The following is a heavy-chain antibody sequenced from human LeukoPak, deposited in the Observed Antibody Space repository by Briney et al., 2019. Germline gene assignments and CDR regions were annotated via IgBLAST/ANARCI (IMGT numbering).Heavy chain of an antibody. Sequence: SETLSLTCTVSGGSIGSYYWSWIRQPPGKGLEWIGYIYYSGSTNYNPSLKSRVTMSVDTSKNQFSLKLTSVTAADTAVYYCARDKQPGDYWGQGALVTVSS. CDR3: ARDKQPGDY. D-gene: IGHD5-18*01. V-gene: IGHV4-59*01. CDR2: IYYSGST. J-gene: IGHJ4*02. CDR1: GGSIGSYY.